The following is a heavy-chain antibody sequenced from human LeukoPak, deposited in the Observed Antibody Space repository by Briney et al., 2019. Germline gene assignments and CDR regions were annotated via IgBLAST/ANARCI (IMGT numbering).Heavy chain of an antibody. V-gene: IGHV3-33*01. CDR2: IWYDGSNQ. CDR3: ARRDPDDAFDI. J-gene: IGHJ3*02. Sequence: PGGSLRLSCAASGFTFSSYGMHWVRQAPGKGLEWGAVIWYDGSNQYYADSVEGRFTISRENSKTTLYLQMNSLRAEDTAVYYCARRDPDDAFDIWGQGTMVTVSS. CDR1: GFTFSSYG.